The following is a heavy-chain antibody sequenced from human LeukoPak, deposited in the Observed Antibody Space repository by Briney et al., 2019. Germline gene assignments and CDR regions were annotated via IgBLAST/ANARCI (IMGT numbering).Heavy chain of an antibody. CDR1: GFTFSYYA. CDR2: ISGSGGST. D-gene: IGHD6-19*01. J-gene: IGHJ4*02. V-gene: IGHV3-23*01. Sequence: GGSLRLSCAASGFTFSYYAMSWVRQTPGKGLEWVSAISGSGGSTYHADSVKGRFTISRDNSKNTLFLQMNSLRAEDTAVYYCAKGPLIEVAGTTWDHWGQGTLVTVSS. CDR3: AKGPLIEVAGTTWDH.